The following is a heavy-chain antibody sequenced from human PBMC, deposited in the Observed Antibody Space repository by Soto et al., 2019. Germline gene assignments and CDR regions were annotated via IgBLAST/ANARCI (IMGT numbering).Heavy chain of an antibody. D-gene: IGHD3-3*01. V-gene: IGHV4-30-4*01. CDR2: IHHSGET. CDR3: ARGASEAIFAGFEY. CDR1: GYSITSGDDY. Sequence: QVQLQESGPGLVKPSQTLSLTCTVSGYSITSGDDYWTWVRQSPGMGLEWIGYIHHSGETFYNPSLNSRLAISLDKTKNQFSLRLSSVTAADTAVYYCARGASEAIFAGFEYWGQGSLVTVSS. J-gene: IGHJ4*02.